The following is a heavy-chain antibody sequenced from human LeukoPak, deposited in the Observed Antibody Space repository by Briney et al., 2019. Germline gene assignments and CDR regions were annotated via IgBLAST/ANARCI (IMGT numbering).Heavy chain of an antibody. Sequence: PSETLSLTCTVSGGSISSGDYYWSWIRQPPGKGVEWIGYIYYSGSTYYNPSLKSRVTISVDTSKNQFSLKLSSVTAADTAVYYCAREGVAARGSHYYGMDVWGQGTTVTVSS. CDR3: AREGVAARGSHYYGMDV. CDR2: IYYSGST. D-gene: IGHD6-6*01. J-gene: IGHJ6*02. CDR1: GGSISSGDYY. V-gene: IGHV4-30-4*01.